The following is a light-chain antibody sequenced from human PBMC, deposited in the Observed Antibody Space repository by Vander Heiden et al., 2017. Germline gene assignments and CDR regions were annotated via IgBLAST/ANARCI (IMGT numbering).Light chain of an antibody. Sequence: QTVVTQEPSFSVSPGGTVTLTCGLSSGSVSGSNYPSWDQQTPGQAPRTLIYSTNSRSSGVPDRFSGSILGNKAALTITGAQADDECYYYCVLYLGSGIWVFGGGTKLTVL. CDR2: STN. V-gene: IGLV8-61*01. J-gene: IGLJ3*02. CDR3: VLYLGSGIWV. CDR1: SGSVSGSNY.